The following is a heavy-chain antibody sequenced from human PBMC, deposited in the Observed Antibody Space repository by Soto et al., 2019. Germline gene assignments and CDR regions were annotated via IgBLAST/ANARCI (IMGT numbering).Heavy chain of an antibody. J-gene: IGHJ4*02. CDR2: INAGNGNT. V-gene: IGHV1-3*01. CDR3: AKSATVPAAIAY. Sequence: QVQLVQSGAEVKKPGASVKVSCKASGYTFTSYAMHWVRQAPGQRLEWMGWINAGNGNTKYSQKFQGRVTITRDTSAITAYMERSSLRSEDTAVHYCAKSATVPAAIAYWGQGTLVTVSS. D-gene: IGHD2-2*02. CDR1: GYTFTSYA.